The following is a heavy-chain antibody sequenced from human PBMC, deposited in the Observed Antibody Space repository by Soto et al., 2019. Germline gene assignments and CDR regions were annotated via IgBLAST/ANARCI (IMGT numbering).Heavy chain of an antibody. J-gene: IGHJ4*02. CDR2: IFYSGAT. CDR3: ARGPTVTSDF. CDR1: GDSINSDNYY. Sequence: QVQLQESGPGLVEPSQTLSLTCTVSGDSINSDNYYWSWIRQHPGKGLEWIGYIFYSGATSYNPSLKXXVXIXXDTSKNQFSLRLSSVTAADTAVYYCARGPTVTSDFWGQGTLVTVSS. V-gene: IGHV4-31*01. D-gene: IGHD4-17*01.